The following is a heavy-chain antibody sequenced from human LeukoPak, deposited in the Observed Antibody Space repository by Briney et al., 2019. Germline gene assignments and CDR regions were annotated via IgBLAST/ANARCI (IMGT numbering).Heavy chain of an antibody. CDR2: INPSGGST. Sequence: ASVKVSCKASGYTFTSYYMHWVRQAPGQGLEWMGLINPSGGSTDYAQKFQGRVTMTRDTSTSTVYMELSSLRSEDTAVYYCARDYLGTPTSRNWFDPWGQGTLVTVSS. D-gene: IGHD2-2*01. J-gene: IGHJ5*02. CDR3: ARDYLGTPTSRNWFDP. V-gene: IGHV1-46*01. CDR1: GYTFTSYY.